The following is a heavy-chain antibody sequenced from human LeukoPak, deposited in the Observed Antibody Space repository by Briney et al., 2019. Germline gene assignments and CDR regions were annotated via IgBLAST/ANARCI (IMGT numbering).Heavy chain of an antibody. CDR3: ASGMRYSSGWYGIY. CDR1: GGTFSSYA. CDR2: IIPIFGTA. V-gene: IGHV1-69*05. Sequence: PVKVSCKASGGTFSSYAISWVRQAPGQGLEWMGGIIPIFGTANYAQKFQGRVTITTDESTSTAYMELSSLRSEDTAVYYCASGMRYSSGWYGIYWGQGTLVTVSS. J-gene: IGHJ4*02. D-gene: IGHD6-19*01.